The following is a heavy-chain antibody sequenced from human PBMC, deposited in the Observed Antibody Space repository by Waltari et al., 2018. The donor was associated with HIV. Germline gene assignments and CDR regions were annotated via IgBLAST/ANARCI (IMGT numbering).Heavy chain of an antibody. J-gene: IGHJ6*02. D-gene: IGHD3-3*01. CDR2: ILSNDET. CDR1: GFSLSDTKVG. V-gene: IGHV2-26*01. Sequence: QVTLKESGPVLVKPTETLTLTCIVSGFSLSDTKVGVSWIRQPPGKAPEWLGHILSNDETSYTTSLRSRLTISKDTSKSQVVLNMTNMDPQDTATYFCARVRRDYNFWSGFYTGYYGLDVWGQGTTITVSS. CDR3: ARVRRDYNFWSGFYTGYYGLDV.